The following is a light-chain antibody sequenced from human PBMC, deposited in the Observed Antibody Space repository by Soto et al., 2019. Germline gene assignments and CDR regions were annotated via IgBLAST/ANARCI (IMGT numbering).Light chain of an antibody. J-gene: IGKJ1*01. Sequence: EIVLTQSPGTLSLSPGERATLSCRASQSVSSNYLAWYQRKTGQAPRLFIYCASSRSIDIPNRYSGSGSGTDFTLTITRLEPEDFAVSYCQQYGSSPPTFGQGTKVEI. CDR3: QQYGSSPPT. V-gene: IGKV3-20*01. CDR1: QSVSSNY. CDR2: CAS.